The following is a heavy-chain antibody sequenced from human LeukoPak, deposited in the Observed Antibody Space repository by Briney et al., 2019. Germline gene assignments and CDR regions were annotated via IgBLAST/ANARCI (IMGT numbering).Heavy chain of an antibody. CDR3: ARVRSRGVIID. Sequence: GGSLRLSCAASGFTFSDYYMSWIRPAPGKGLEWVSYISSSSSYTNYADSVKGRFTISRDNAKDSLYLQMTSLRAEDTAVYYCARVRSRGVIIDWGQGTLVTVSS. CDR1: GFTFSDYY. J-gene: IGHJ4*02. D-gene: IGHD3-10*01. V-gene: IGHV3-11*06. CDR2: ISSSSSYT.